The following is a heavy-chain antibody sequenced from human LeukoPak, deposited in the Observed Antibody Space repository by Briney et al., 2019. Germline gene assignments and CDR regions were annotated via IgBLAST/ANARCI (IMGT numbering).Heavy chain of an antibody. J-gene: IGHJ4*02. CDR2: ISGSGDNS. V-gene: IGHV3-23*01. CDR1: GFIFSSFT. CDR3: AKDSPSAPVTSV. Sequence: GGSLRLSCTASGFIFSSFTMSWVRQAPGRGLEWVSTISGSGDNSYYADSVKGRFTISRDNSKNTLYLQMNSLRVEDTAIFYCAKDSPSAPVTSVWGQGTLVTVSS. D-gene: IGHD4-17*01.